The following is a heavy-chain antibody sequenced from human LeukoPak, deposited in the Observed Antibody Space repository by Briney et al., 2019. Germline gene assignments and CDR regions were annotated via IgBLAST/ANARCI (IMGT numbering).Heavy chain of an antibody. Sequence: ASVKVSCKASGYSFTNYYMHWVRQAPGQGLEWMGLIHPNDGDTKYAQEFRDRVTMTRDTSTSTVYMELSSLRSEDTAVYYCATYTQSGAQGVSDYWGQGTLVTVSS. J-gene: IGHJ4*02. D-gene: IGHD3-10*01. CDR2: IHPNDGDT. V-gene: IGHV1-46*01. CDR3: ATYTQSGAQGVSDY. CDR1: GYSFTNYY.